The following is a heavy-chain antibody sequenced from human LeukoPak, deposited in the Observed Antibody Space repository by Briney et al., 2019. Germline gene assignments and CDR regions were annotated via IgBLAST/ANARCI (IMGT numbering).Heavy chain of an antibody. CDR2: IYTSGST. CDR3: GGDDVNLGILDY. CDR1: GGSSSSYY. V-gene: IGHV4-4*07. Sequence: SETLSLTGTGSGGSSSSYYWSWIPQPAGQGLEWIGRIYTSGSTNYNPSLKSRVTMSVNTSKNHFLLKLSPLTAADPAVYYCGGDDVNLGILDYWGQGTLATVSS. J-gene: IGHJ4*02. D-gene: IGHD3-3*01.